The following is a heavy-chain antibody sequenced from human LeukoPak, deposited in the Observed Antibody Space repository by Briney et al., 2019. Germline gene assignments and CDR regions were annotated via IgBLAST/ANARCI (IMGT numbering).Heavy chain of an antibody. V-gene: IGHV4-38-2*01. Sequence: SETLSLTCAVSGYSISSGYYWGWIRQPPGKGLKWIGSIYYSGSTYYNPSLRSRVTISVDTSKNHFSLKLSSVTAADTAVYYCARGGCGSTSCYSVWGQGTLVTVSS. J-gene: IGHJ4*02. CDR1: GYSISSGYY. CDR3: ARGGCGSTSCYSV. D-gene: IGHD2-2*01. CDR2: IYYSGST.